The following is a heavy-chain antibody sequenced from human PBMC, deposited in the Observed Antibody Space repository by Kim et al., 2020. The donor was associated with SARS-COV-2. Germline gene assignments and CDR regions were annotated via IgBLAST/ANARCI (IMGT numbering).Heavy chain of an antibody. D-gene: IGHD5-18*01. CDR3: ARARIQLWPTGWFDP. J-gene: IGHJ5*02. V-gene: IGHV1-2*04. CDR1: GYTFTGYY. Sequence: ASVKVSCKASGYTFTGYYMHWVRQAPGQGLEWMGWINPNSGGTNYAQKFQGWVTMTRDTSISTAYMELSRLRSDDTAVYYCARARIQLWPTGWFDPWGQGTLVTVSS. CDR2: INPNSGGT.